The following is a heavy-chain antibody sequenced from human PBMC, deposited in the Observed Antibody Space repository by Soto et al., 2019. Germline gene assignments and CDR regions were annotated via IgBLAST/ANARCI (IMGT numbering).Heavy chain of an antibody. V-gene: IGHV3-21*01. Sequence: EVQLVESGGGLVKPGGSLKLSCAASGFTFSTYNMNWVRQAPGEGLEWVSSISSSSTYIYYADSVKGRLTISRDNAKNSLYLQMNRLRAEDTAVDYCARGWLRDPWMPWGQGTLVTVSS. CDR3: ARGWLRDPWMP. CDR1: GFTFSTYN. D-gene: IGHD2-2*03. J-gene: IGHJ5*02. CDR2: ISSSSTYI.